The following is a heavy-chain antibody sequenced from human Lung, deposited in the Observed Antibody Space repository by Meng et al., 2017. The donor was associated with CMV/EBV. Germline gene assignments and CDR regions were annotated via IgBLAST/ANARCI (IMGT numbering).Heavy chain of an antibody. CDR3: ARLDDTSDYFSHFAY. D-gene: IGHD4-17*01. CDR1: GSNFTNYW. CDR2: IYPGDSDT. V-gene: IGHV5-51*01. J-gene: IGHJ4*01. Sequence: GXSXRLXCEGSGSNFTNYWIGWVRQVSGKGLEWMGIIYPGDSDTRYSPSFQGQVTISVGKSLSSAYLQWRSLEASDTAMYYCARLDDTSDYFSHFAYGGHGKXVTVSS.